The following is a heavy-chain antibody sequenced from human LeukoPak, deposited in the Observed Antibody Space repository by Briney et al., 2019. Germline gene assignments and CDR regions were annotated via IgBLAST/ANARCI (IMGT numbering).Heavy chain of an antibody. CDR3: AREGDYYDSSGYRSWDANDAFDI. CDR1: GYTFTGYY. J-gene: IGHJ3*02. Sequence: ASVKVSCKASGYTFTGYYMHWVRQAPGQGLEWMGWINPNSGGTNYAQKFQGRVTMTRDTSISTAYMELSRLRSDDTAVYYCAREGDYYDSSGYRSWDANDAFDIWGHGTMVTVSS. D-gene: IGHD3-22*01. V-gene: IGHV1-2*02. CDR2: INPNSGGT.